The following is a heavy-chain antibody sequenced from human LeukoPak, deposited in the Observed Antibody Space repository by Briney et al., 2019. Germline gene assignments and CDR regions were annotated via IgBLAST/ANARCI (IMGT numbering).Heavy chain of an antibody. CDR3: ARDRGGYDSPIWFDP. V-gene: IGHV4-30-4*01. Sequence: SETLSLTCTVSGGSISSGDYYWSWIRQPPGKGLEWIGYIYYSGSTYYNPSLKSRVTISVDTSKNQFSLKLSSVTAADTAVYYCARDRGGYDSPIWFDPWGQRTLVTVSS. CDR1: GGSISSGDYY. CDR2: IYYSGST. J-gene: IGHJ5*02. D-gene: IGHD5-12*01.